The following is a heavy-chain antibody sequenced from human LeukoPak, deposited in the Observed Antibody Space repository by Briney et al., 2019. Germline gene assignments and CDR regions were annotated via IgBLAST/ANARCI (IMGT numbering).Heavy chain of an antibody. CDR1: GFTFSSYA. Sequence: PEGSLRLSCAASGFTFSSYAMSWARQAPGKGLEWVSVIYSGGSTYYADSVKGRFTISRDNSKNTLYLQMNSLRAEDTAVYYCASRYCSGGSCYEDYYYYYMDVWGKGTTVTVSS. J-gene: IGHJ6*03. CDR3: ASRYCSGGSCYEDYYYYYMDV. CDR2: IYSGGST. V-gene: IGHV3-53*01. D-gene: IGHD2-15*01.